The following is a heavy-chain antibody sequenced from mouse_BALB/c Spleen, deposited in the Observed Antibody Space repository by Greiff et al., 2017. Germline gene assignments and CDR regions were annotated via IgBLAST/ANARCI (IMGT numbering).Heavy chain of an antibody. Sequence: EVKLVESGGGLVQPGGSRKLSCAASGFTFSSFGMHWVRQAPEKGLEWVAYISSCSSTIYYADTVKGRFTISRDHPKNTLFLQMTSLRSEDTAMYYCAVVATSRAMDYWGQGTSVTVSS. CDR2: ISSCSSTI. CDR1: GFTFSSFG. J-gene: IGHJ4*01. CDR3: AVVATSRAMDY. D-gene: IGHD1-1*01. V-gene: IGHV5-17*02.